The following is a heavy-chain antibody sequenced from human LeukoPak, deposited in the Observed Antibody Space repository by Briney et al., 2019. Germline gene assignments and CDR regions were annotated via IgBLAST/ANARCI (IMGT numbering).Heavy chain of an antibody. Sequence: GGSLRLSCAASEFIFGTYAMHWVRRAPGKGLEWVTIISDDGDTTYYADSVKGRFTISRDNSKNMLYLQMNSLKIEDTAVYYCAGCSGYFAAPKYWGLETLVTVSS. CDR3: AGCSGYFAAPKY. CDR1: EFIFGTYA. D-gene: IGHD3-22*01. V-gene: IGHV3-30-3*01. J-gene: IGHJ4*02. CDR2: ISDDGDTT.